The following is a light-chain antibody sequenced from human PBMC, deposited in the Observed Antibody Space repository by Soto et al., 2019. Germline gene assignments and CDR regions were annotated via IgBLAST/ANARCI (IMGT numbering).Light chain of an antibody. J-gene: IGKJ4*01. V-gene: IGKV3-11*01. Sequence: EVVLTQSPATLSLSPGERATLSCRASQGVTSYLAWYQQKPGQAPRLLIYDASNRATAIPARFSGSGSETDFTLTISSLEPEDFAVYYCQQRSNWPLTFGGGTKVEIK. CDR1: QGVTSY. CDR3: QQRSNWPLT. CDR2: DAS.